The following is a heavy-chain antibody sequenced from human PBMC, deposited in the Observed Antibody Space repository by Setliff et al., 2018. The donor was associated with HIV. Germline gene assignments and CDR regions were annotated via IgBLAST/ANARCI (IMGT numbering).Heavy chain of an antibody. CDR3: ATKVHCTNGVCLDAFDT. D-gene: IGHD2-8*01. V-gene: IGHV1-2*06. CDR1: GGTFTGYF. Sequence: ASVKVSCKASGGTFTGYFIHWVRQAPGQGLEWMGRINPNSGGTNYAQKFQGRVTMTRDTSISTAHMELSRLRSDDTAVYYCATKVHCTNGVCLDAFDTWGQGTMVTVSS. CDR2: INPNSGGT. J-gene: IGHJ3*02.